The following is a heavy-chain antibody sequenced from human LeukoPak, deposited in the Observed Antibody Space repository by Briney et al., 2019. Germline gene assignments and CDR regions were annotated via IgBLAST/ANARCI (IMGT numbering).Heavy chain of an antibody. D-gene: IGHD3-16*02. J-gene: IGHJ4*02. CDR2: IYYSGST. CDR3: ASGGDDYVWGSYRHPDY. CDR1: GGSISSYY. V-gene: IGHV4-59*08. Sequence: KPSETLSLTCTVSGGSISSYYWSWIRQPPGKGLEWIGYIYYSGSTNYNPSLKSRVTISVDTSKNQFSLKLSSVTAADTAVYYCASGGDDYVWGSYRHPDYWGQGTLVTVSS.